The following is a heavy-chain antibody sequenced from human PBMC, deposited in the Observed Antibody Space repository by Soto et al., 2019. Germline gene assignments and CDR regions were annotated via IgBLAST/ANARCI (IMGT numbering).Heavy chain of an antibody. CDR2: IYYSGST. CDR1: GGSIDSYY. J-gene: IGHJ4*02. D-gene: IGHD3-16*01. V-gene: IGHV4-59*01. Sequence: QVQLQESGPGLVKPSETLSLTCTVSGGSIDSYYWSWIRQPPGKGLEWIGYIYYSGSTNYNPSLKSRVTISVDTSKNQFSLKLNSVTAADTAVYYCARDSRLGFPDYWRQGTLVTVSS. CDR3: ARDSRLGFPDY.